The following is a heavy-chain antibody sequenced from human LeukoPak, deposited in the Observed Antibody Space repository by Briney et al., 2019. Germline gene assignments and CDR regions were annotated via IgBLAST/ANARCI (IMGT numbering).Heavy chain of an antibody. D-gene: IGHD3-16*02. J-gene: IGHJ4*02. Sequence: PPGRSLRLSCTASGFTFGDYAMSWVRQAPGKGLEWVGFIRSKAYGVTTEYAASVKGRFTISRDDSKSIAYLQMNSLKTEDTAVYYCTRAYYDYVWGSYRYNKFCYFDYWGQGTLVTVSS. V-gene: IGHV3-49*04. CDR3: TRAYYDYVWGSYRYNKFCYFDY. CDR1: GFTFGDYA. CDR2: IRSKAYGVTT.